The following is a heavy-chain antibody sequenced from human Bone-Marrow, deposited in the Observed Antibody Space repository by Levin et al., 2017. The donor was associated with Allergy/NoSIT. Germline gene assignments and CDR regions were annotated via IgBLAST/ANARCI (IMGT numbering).Heavy chain of an antibody. CDR1: GFTFINYA. D-gene: IGHD3-3*01. CDR2: ISGSGVTT. J-gene: IGHJ6*02. V-gene: IGHV3-23*01. CDR3: AKVSHDFWSGPVYRLDV. Sequence: PGGSLRLSCAASGFTFINYAMTWVRQAPGQGLEWVSGISGSGVTTYYADSVKGRFIISSDSSKKTVYLQMNSLRDGDTAVYYCAKVSHDFWSGPVYRLDVWGQGTTVTVSS.